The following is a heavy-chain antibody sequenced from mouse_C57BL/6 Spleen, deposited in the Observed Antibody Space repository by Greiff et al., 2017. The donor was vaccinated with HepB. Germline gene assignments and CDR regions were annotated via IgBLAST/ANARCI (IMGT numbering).Heavy chain of an antibody. CDR2: ISYSGST. J-gene: IGHJ1*03. CDR1: GYSITSGYD. V-gene: IGHV3-1*01. CDR3: ARDGNYEDWYFDV. D-gene: IGHD2-1*01. Sequence: VQLKESGPGMVKPSQSLSLTCTVTGYSITSGYDWHWIRHFPGNKLEWMGYISYSGSTNYNPSLKSRISTTHDTSKNHFFLKLTSVTTEDTATYYFARDGNYEDWYFDVWGTGTTVTVAS.